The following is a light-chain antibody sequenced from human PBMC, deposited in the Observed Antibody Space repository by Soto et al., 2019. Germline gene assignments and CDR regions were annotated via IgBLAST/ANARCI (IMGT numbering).Light chain of an antibody. V-gene: IGKV1-5*03. CDR2: SAS. Sequence: DIQMTQSPSPLSASVGDRVTITCRASQSVSGWLAWYQQKPGKAPELLIYSASTVETGVPSRFSGSGSGTEFTLTISSLRPDDFATYYCQQYESYPLTFGGGTKVEIK. CDR1: QSVSGW. J-gene: IGKJ4*01. CDR3: QQYESYPLT.